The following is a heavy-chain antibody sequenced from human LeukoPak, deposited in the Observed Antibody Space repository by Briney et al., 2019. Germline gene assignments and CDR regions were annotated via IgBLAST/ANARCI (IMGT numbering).Heavy chain of an antibody. CDR2: IYYSGST. V-gene: IGHV4-59*01. CDR1: GGSISSYY. J-gene: IGHJ5*02. CDR3: AREWERIDP. Sequence: SETLSLTCTVSGGSISSYYLSWIRQPPGKGLEWIGYIYYSGSTNYNPSLKSRVTISVDTSKNQFSLKLSSVTAADTAVYYCAREWERIDPWGQGTLVTVSS. D-gene: IGHD1-1*01.